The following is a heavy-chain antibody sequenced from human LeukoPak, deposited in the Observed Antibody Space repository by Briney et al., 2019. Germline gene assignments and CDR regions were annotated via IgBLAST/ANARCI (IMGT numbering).Heavy chain of an antibody. Sequence: PGGSLRLSCAASGFTFSSYSMNWVRQAPGKGLEWVSSISSSSSYIYYADSVKGRFTISSDNAKNSLYLQMNSLRAEDTAVYYCARSTSGGSFSFDYWGQGTLVTVSS. CDR1: GFTFSSYS. V-gene: IGHV3-21*01. CDR3: ARSTSGGSFSFDY. CDR2: ISSSSSYI. J-gene: IGHJ4*02. D-gene: IGHD2-15*01.